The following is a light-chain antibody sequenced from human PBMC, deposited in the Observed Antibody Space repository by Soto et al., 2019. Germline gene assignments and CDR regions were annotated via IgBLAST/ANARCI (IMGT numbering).Light chain of an antibody. CDR3: QLYGDSPPRT. CDR1: QSVSSTY. Sequence: EIVLTQSPGTLSLSPGERATLSCRASQSVSSTYLGWYQQKPGQAPRLLIYGASSRATGTPDRFSGSGSGTDFTLTIARLEPEDFAVYYCQLYGDSPPRTFGQGTKVEIK. V-gene: IGKV3-20*01. J-gene: IGKJ1*01. CDR2: GAS.